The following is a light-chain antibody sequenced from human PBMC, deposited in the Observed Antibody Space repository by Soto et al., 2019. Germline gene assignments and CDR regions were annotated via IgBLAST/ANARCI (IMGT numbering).Light chain of an antibody. V-gene: IGLV1-40*01. CDR1: RSNIGAGYD. CDR3: QSYDDSLSGSGV. CDR2: SFN. Sequence: QSVLTQPPSVSGAPGQTVTISCTGSRSNIGAGYDIHWYQFLPGTAPKLLLYSFNKRPSGIPDRFSGSKSGTSASLAITGLQSEDEADYYCQSYDDSLSGSGVFGTGTKLTVL. J-gene: IGLJ1*01.